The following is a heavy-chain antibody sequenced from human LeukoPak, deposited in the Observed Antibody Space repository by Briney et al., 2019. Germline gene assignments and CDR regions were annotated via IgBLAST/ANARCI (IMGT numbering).Heavy chain of an antibody. J-gene: IGHJ4*02. D-gene: IGHD3-10*01. CDR2: IIPIFGTA. V-gene: IGHV1-69*13. CDR1: GGTFSSYA. Sequence: ASVKVSCKASGGTFSSYAISWVRQAPGQGLEWMGGIIPIFGTANYAQKFQGRVTITADESTSTAYMELSSLRSEDTAVYYCARDRACIGSCYYVYWGQRNLFTVSS. CDR3: ARDRACIGSCYYVY.